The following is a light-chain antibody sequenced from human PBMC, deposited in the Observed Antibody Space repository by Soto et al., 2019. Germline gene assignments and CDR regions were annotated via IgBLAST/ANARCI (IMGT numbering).Light chain of an antibody. Sequence: DIQMTQSPSTLSASVGERVTINCRASQNVCTWLAWYQQKTGKAPNLLIYKASNLERGVPSRVSGSGSGTELNLTISRLEPADLGTYFNQPNTRYLWTFGQGTKVEIK. CDR2: KAS. V-gene: IGKV1-5*03. CDR3: QPNTRYLWT. J-gene: IGKJ1*01. CDR1: QNVCTW.